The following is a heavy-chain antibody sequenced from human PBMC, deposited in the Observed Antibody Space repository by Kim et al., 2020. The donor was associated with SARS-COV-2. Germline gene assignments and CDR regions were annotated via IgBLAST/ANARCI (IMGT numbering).Heavy chain of an antibody. CDR1: GFTFSDYA. V-gene: IGHV3-23*01. Sequence: GGSLRLSCAASGFTFSDYAMGWVRQAPGKGLEWVSGITYSGSSTYYADSVKGRFTISRDNSKNTVYLQMNSLRVEDTAVFYCAKYLICSGGTCPLGDYWGQGTLVTVSS. CDR3: AKYLICSGGTCPLGDY. D-gene: IGHD2-15*01. J-gene: IGHJ4*02. CDR2: ITYSGSST.